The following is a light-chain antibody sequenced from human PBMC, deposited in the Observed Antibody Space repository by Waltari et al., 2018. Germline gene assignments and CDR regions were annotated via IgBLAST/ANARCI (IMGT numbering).Light chain of an antibody. CDR2: YDY. CDR1: SSNIGHNG. Sequence: QSVLTQPPSVSEAPRQRVTISCSGSSSNIGHNGVNWYQQLPGKPPKLLIYYDYLVPSGVSARFSGSKSGTSASLAISGLQSADEADYYCAAWDATLNQWVFGGGTKLTVL. V-gene: IGLV1-36*01. J-gene: IGLJ3*02. CDR3: AAWDATLNQWV.